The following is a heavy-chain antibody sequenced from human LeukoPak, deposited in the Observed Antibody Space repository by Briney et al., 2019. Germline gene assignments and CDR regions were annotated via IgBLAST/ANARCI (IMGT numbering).Heavy chain of an antibody. CDR3: ARVILRPGGNSINAFDI. V-gene: IGHV4-38-2*02. J-gene: IGHJ3*02. D-gene: IGHD4-23*01. CDR1: GYSISTGYY. Sequence: SETLSLTCTVSGYSISTGYYWDWIRQPPGKGLEWIGTFYHGGSTYYNPSLKSRVTISVDTSKNQFSLNLTSVTAADTAVYYCARVILRPGGNSINAFDIWGQGTMVTVSS. CDR2: FYHGGST.